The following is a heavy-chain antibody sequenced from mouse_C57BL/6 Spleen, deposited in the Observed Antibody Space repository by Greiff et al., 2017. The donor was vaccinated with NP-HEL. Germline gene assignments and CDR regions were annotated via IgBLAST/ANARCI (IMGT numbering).Heavy chain of an antibody. Sequence: QVQLQQPGAELVKPGASVKLSCKASGYTFTSYWMQWVKQRPGQGLEWIGEIDPSDSYTNYNQKFKGKATLTVDTSSSTAYMQLSSLTSEDSAVYYCARGLLLDAMDYWGQGASVTVSS. J-gene: IGHJ4*01. CDR1: GYTFTSYW. CDR2: IDPSDSYT. V-gene: IGHV1-50*01. D-gene: IGHD1-1*01. CDR3: ARGLLLDAMDY.